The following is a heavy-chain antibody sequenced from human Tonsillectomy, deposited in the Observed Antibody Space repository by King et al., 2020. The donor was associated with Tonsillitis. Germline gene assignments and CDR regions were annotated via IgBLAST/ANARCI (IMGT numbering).Heavy chain of an antibody. D-gene: IGHD3-10*01. J-gene: IGHJ4*02. CDR2: LSGSGGST. V-gene: IGHV3-23*04. Sequence: VQLVESGGGLVQPGGSLRLSCAASGFTFSIYAMSWVRQAPGKGLEWVSGLSGSGGSTYYADSVKGRFTIPRDTSKNTLYLQMNSLRAEDTALYYCAKDFLTGDLLSFDYWGQGTLVTVSS. CDR3: AKDFLTGDLLSFDY. CDR1: GFTFSIYA.